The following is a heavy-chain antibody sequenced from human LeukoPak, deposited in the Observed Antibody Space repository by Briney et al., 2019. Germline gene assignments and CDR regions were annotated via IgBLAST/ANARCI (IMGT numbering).Heavy chain of an antibody. Sequence: GGSLRLSCAASGFTFSSYGMKWVRQAPGKGLEWVSSISSSTSYIYYADSVKGRFTISRDNAKNSLFLQMNSLRAEDTAVYYCAKRPYYYDSSGWELSYFDYWGQGTLVTVSS. D-gene: IGHD3-22*01. V-gene: IGHV3-21*01. J-gene: IGHJ4*02. CDR2: ISSSTSYI. CDR3: AKRPYYYDSSGWELSYFDY. CDR1: GFTFSSYG.